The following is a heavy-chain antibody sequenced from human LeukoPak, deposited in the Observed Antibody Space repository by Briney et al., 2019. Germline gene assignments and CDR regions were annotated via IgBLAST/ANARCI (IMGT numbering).Heavy chain of an antibody. J-gene: IGHJ4*02. D-gene: IGHD2-15*01. CDR1: GFTFSRSA. Sequence: PGRSLRLSCAASGFTFSRSAVHWVRQAPGKGLEWVAVIPHDGSNTDYTDSVKGRFTISRDNSKNTLYLQMNSLRAEDTALYYCARDGGTAGEFDYWGQGTLVTVSS. V-gene: IGHV3-30*03. CDR2: IPHDGSNT. CDR3: ARDGGTAGEFDY.